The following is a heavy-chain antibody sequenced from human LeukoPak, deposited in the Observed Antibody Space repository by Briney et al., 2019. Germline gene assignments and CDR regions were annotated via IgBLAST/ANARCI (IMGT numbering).Heavy chain of an antibody. CDR3: ARCIAARPGDYFEY. D-gene: IGHD6-6*01. CDR2: IKQDGSEV. V-gene: IGHV3-7*01. J-gene: IGHJ4*02. CDR1: GFIFSNYW. Sequence: GGSLRLSCAASGFIFSNYWMSWVRQPPGKGLEWVANIKQDGSEVYYVGSVKGRFTISRDNAKDSLYLQMNSLRAEDTAMYYCARCIAARPGDYFEYWGQGTLVTVSS.